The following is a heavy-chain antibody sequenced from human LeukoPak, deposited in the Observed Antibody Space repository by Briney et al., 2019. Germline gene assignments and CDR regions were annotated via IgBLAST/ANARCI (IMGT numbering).Heavy chain of an antibody. V-gene: IGHV3-21*01. CDR3: ARYSEVYYYVDV. CDR2: IRSYSSYI. CDR1: GFTFDTYN. D-gene: IGHD2-21*01. J-gene: IGHJ6*03. Sequence: GGSLRLSCAASGFTFDTYNFNWVRQAPGKGLEWVATIRSYSSYIHYGDSVKGRFTISRDDAERSVYLQMDNVRVEDTAVYFCARYSEVYYYVDVWGAGTTVTVSS.